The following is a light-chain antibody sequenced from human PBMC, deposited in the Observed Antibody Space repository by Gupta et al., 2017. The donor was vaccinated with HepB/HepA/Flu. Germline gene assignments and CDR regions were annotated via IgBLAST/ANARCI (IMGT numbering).Light chain of an antibody. CDR1: SSNIGSKV. Sequence: QSVLTQPPSASGTPRQRVTISCSGSSSNIGSKVVNWYQQVPGTAPKLLIYSNDQRPSGVPDRFSGSKSGTSASLAISGLQAEDEADYYCAAGDNSLRGWVFGGGTKLTVL. CDR2: SND. V-gene: IGLV1-44*01. CDR3: AAGDNSLRGWV. J-gene: IGLJ3*02.